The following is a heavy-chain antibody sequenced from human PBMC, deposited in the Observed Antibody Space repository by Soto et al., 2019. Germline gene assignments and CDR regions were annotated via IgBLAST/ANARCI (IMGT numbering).Heavy chain of an antibody. CDR3: AKDLSGYGYDY. D-gene: IGHD5-18*01. V-gene: IGHV3-30*04. Sequence: QVQLVESGGGVVQPGRSLKLSCADSGFTFSSYAMHWVRQAPGKGLEWVAIISYDGTIKYYSDSVKGRFTISRDNSHNPLYLQMNSLTAEDTAAYCCAKDLSGYGYDYWGQGTLVTVSS. CDR1: GFTFSSYA. J-gene: IGHJ4*02. CDR2: ISYDGTIK.